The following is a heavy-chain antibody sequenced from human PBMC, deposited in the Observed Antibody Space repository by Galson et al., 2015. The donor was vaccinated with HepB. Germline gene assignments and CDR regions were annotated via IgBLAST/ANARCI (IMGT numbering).Heavy chain of an antibody. CDR2: IIPIFGIA. CDR3: ARALAAQLVYYYYHGMDV. J-gene: IGHJ6*02. V-gene: IGHV1-69*13. Sequence: SVNVSCKASGGTFSSYAISWVRQAPGHGLEWMGGIIPIFGIANYAQKFQGRVTITADESTSTAYMELSSLRSEATAVYYCARALAAQLVYYYYHGMDVWGQGTTGTVSS. D-gene: IGHD6-13*01. CDR1: GGTFSSYA.